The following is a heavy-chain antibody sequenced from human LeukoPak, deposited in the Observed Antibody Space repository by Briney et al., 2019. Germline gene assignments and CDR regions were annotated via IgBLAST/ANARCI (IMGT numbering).Heavy chain of an antibody. CDR1: GFTFNNYI. CDR3: AKDIWRSGSSGWYYFDY. D-gene: IGHD6-19*01. CDR2: ISSSSDYI. Sequence: SGGSLRLSCAASGFTFNNYIMNWVRQAPGKGLEWVSSISSSSDYIYYADSVKGRFTISRDNSKNSLYLQMNSLRAEDTALYYCAKDIWRSGSSGWYYFDYWGQGTLVTVSS. J-gene: IGHJ4*02. V-gene: IGHV3-21*04.